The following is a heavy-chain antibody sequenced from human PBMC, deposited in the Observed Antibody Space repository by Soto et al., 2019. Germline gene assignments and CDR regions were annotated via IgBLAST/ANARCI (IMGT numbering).Heavy chain of an antibody. V-gene: IGHV3-53*02. Sequence: EVRLVETGGGLIQPGGSLRLSCSASGLSVSNNYMTWVRQAPGKGLEWVSVIFSGGNTYYADSVKGRFTISRDNSKNTLYLQMDRLRAEDTGVYYCKMRLPEYVSGWYYTDYWGQGTLVTVSS. CDR1: GLSVSNNY. CDR2: IFSGGNT. CDR3: KMRLPEYVSGWYYTDY. D-gene: IGHD6-19*01. J-gene: IGHJ4*02.